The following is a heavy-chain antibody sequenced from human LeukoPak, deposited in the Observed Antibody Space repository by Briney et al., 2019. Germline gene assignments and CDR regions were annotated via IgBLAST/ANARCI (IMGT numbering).Heavy chain of an antibody. V-gene: IGHV4-59*08. CDR1: GGSISNYY. Sequence: PSETLSVTCTVSGGSISNYYWSWIRQPPGKGLEWIGYIFSSETTTYNPSLKSRVTISVDTSTNQLSLNLNSVTAADTAVYYCARLPSSQPRWFGEPDVGYWGQGTLVTVSS. CDR2: IFSSETT. D-gene: IGHD3-10*01. J-gene: IGHJ4*02. CDR3: ARLPSSQPRWFGEPDVGY.